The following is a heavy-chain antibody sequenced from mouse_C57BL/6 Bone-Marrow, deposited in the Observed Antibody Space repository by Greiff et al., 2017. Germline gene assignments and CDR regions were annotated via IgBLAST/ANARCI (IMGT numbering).Heavy chain of an antibody. V-gene: IGHV5-4*03. CDR3: ARTNWDEIAY. CDR1: GFSFSSYA. CDR2: ISDGGSYT. J-gene: IGHJ3*01. D-gene: IGHD4-1*01. Sequence: EVKVVESGGGLVKPGGSLKLSCAASGFSFSSYAMSWVRQTPEKRLEWVATISDGGSYTYYPDNVKGRCTISRDNAKNNLYLQMSHLKSEDTAVYYCARTNWDEIAYWDQGTLVTVSA.